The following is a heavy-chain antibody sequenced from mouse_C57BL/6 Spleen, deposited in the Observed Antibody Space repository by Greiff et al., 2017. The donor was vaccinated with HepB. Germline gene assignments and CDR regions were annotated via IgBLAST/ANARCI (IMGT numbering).Heavy chain of an antibody. V-gene: IGHV1-69*01. CDR2: IDPSDSYT. CDR3: ARRRAITTVARGYAMDY. D-gene: IGHD1-1*01. J-gene: IGHJ4*01. CDR1: GYTFTSYW. Sequence: QVQLQQPGAELVMPGASVKLSCKASGYTFTSYWMHWVKQRPGQGLEWIGEIDPSDSYTNYNQKFKGKSTLTVDKSSSTAYMQLSSLTSEDSAVYYCARRRAITTVARGYAMDYWGQGTSVTVSS.